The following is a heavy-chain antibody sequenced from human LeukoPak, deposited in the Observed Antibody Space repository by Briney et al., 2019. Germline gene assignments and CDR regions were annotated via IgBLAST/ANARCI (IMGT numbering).Heavy chain of an antibody. CDR2: VYYGGST. J-gene: IGHJ4*02. CDR3: ARHAEYNSGWYFYLDH. Sequence: SETLPLTCAVSGVSTSNGIYYWGWVRQPPGKGLEWIGSVYYGGSTYYNPSLRSRVTMSVDTSKNQFSLRLSSVTAADTAVYYCARHAEYNSGWYFYLDHWGQGILVTVSS. D-gene: IGHD6-19*01. V-gene: IGHV4-39*01. CDR1: GVSTSNGIYY.